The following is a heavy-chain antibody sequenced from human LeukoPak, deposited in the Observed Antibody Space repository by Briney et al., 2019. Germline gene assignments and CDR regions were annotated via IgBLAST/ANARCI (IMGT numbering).Heavy chain of an antibody. J-gene: IGHJ4*02. Sequence: PGGSLRLSCAASGFTFSSYAMSWVRQAPGKGLEWVSAISGSGGSTYYADSVKGRFTISRDNSKNTLYLQMNSLRAEDTAVYYCAKERYCSGGSCPTWFDYWGQGTLVTVSS. CDR3: AKERYCSGGSCPTWFDY. D-gene: IGHD2-15*01. CDR1: GFTFSSYA. V-gene: IGHV3-23*01. CDR2: ISGSGGST.